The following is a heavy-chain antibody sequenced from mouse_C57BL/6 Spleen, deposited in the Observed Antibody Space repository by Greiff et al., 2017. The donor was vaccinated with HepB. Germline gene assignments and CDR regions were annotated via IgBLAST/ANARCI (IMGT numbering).Heavy chain of an antibody. V-gene: IGHV1-19*01. Sequence: VQLQQSGPVLVKPGASVKMSCKASGYTFTDYYMNWVKQSHGKSLEWIGVINPYNGGTSYNQKFKGKATLTVDKSSSTAYMELNSLTSEDSAVYYCARWYYDYGGAMDYWGQGTSVTVSS. J-gene: IGHJ4*01. D-gene: IGHD2-4*01. CDR2: INPYNGGT. CDR3: ARWYYDYGGAMDY. CDR1: GYTFTDYY.